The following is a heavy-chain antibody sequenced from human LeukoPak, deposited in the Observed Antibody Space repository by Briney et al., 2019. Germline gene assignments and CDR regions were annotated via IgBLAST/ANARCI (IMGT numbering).Heavy chain of an antibody. CDR3: ASFNQYSSGSWDY. V-gene: IGHV3-30*02. Sequence: GGSLRLSCAASGFTFNNNGMHWVRQAPGKGLEWVAFIRYDGSNKYYADSVKGRFTISRDNSKNTLYLQMNSLRAEDTAVYYCASFNQYSSGSWDYWGQGTLVTVSS. J-gene: IGHJ4*02. CDR2: IRYDGSNK. D-gene: IGHD6-19*01. CDR1: GFTFNNNG.